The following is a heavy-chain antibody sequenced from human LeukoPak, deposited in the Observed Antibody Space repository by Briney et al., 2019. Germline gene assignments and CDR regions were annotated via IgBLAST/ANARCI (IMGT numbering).Heavy chain of an antibody. D-gene: IGHD3-10*01. J-gene: IGHJ4*02. CDR2: ISSNGGST. CDR3: VKDSSSGSYFDF. V-gene: IGHV3-64D*06. Sequence: GGSLRLSCSASGFTFSRYAMHWVRQAPGKGLEYVSAISSNGGSTYYADSVKGRFTISRDNSRNTLHLQMSSLRVEDTAVYYCVKDSSSGSYFDFWGQGTLVTVSS. CDR1: GFTFSRYA.